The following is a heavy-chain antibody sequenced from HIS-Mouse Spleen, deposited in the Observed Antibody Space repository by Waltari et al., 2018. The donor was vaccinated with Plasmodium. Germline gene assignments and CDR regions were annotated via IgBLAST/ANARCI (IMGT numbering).Heavy chain of an antibody. Sequence: QVQLQQWGAGLLKPSETLSLTCAVYVGSFSGYYWSWLRQPPGTGLEWIGEINHSGSTNYNPSLKSRVTISVDTSKNQFSLKLSSVTAADTAVYYCARLVVVASKDSYRGQGTLVTVSS. V-gene: IGHV4-34*01. CDR2: INHSGST. CDR3: ARLVVVASKDSY. J-gene: IGHJ4*02. CDR1: VGSFSGYY. D-gene: IGHD2-15*01.